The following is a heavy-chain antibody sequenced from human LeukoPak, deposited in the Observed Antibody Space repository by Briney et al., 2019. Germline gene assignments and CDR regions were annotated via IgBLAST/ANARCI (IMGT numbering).Heavy chain of an antibody. J-gene: IGHJ4*02. CDR1: GFTFSSNY. Sequence: PGGSLRLSCAASGFTFSSNYMSWVRQAPGKGLEWVSVIYSGGSTYYSDSVKGRFTISRDNSKNTLYLQMNSLRAEDTAVYYCARAVGSWMRAKYYFDYWGQGTLVTVSS. V-gene: IGHV3-66*01. D-gene: IGHD6-13*01. CDR2: IYSGGST. CDR3: ARAVGSWMRAKYYFDY.